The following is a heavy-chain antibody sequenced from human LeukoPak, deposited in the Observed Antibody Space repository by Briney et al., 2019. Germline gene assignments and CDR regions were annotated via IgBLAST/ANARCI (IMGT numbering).Heavy chain of an antibody. D-gene: IGHD4-17*01. CDR2: INPNSGGT. Sequence: GASVKVSCKASGYTFTGYHMHWVRQAPGQGLEWMGRINPNSGGTNYAQKFQGRVTMTRDTSISTAYKELSRLRSDDTAVYYCARESGDDYGDYDYYYYYMDVWGKGTTVTVS. CDR3: ARESGDDYGDYDYYYYYMDV. J-gene: IGHJ6*03. V-gene: IGHV1-2*06. CDR1: GYTFTGYH.